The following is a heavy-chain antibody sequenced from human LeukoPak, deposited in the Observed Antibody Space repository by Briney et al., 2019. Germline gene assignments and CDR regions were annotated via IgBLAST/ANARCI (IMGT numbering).Heavy chain of an antibody. CDR3: AKGIYSSDWSYFDY. Sequence: PGGSLRLSCAASGFTFSNSAMSWVRQAPGKGLEWVSTLSGSGITTYHADSVKGRFTISRDNPKNTLYLQMNSLRAEDTAVYYCAKGIYSSDWSYFDYWGHGTLVTVSS. D-gene: IGHD6-19*01. CDR2: LSGSGITT. CDR1: GFTFSNSA. J-gene: IGHJ4*01. V-gene: IGHV3-23*01.